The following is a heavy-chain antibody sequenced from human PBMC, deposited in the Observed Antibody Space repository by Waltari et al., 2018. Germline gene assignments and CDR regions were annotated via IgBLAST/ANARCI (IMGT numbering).Heavy chain of an antibody. CDR3: AREMEGAAAAFDY. CDR1: GFTFSSYE. V-gene: IGHV3-48*03. D-gene: IGHD6-13*01. Sequence: EVQLVESGGGLVQPGGSLRLSCAASGFTFSSYEMNWVRQAPGKGLEWVSYISSGGSTIYYADSVKGRFTISRDNAKNSLYLQMNSLRAEDTAVYYCAREMEGAAAAFDYWGQGTLVTVSS. J-gene: IGHJ4*02. CDR2: ISSGGSTI.